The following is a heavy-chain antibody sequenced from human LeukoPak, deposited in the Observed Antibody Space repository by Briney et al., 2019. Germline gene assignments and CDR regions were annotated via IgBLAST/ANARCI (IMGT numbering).Heavy chain of an antibody. J-gene: IGHJ6*03. D-gene: IGHD1-26*01. CDR2: IYYSGST. CDR3: ARGPPEELLVGWDYYYYYHMDV. V-gene: IGHV4-59*01. Sequence: SETLSLTCTVSGGSISSYYWSWIRQPPGKGLEWIGYIYYSGSTNYNPSLKSRVTISVDTSKNQFSLKLSSVTAADTAVYYCARGPPEELLVGWDYYYYYHMDVWGKGTTVTVSS. CDR1: GGSISSYY.